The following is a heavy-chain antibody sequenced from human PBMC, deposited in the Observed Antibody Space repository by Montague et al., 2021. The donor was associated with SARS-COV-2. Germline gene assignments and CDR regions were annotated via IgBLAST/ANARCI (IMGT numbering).Heavy chain of an antibody. Sequence: SETLSLTCGVYGGSFSGHYWSWIRQPPGKGLEWIGEINHSGSTNYNPSLKSRVTISVDTSKNQFSLKLRSVTAADTGVYYCARWDPQTLTLIGLRGKSASDYWGQGTLVTVSS. D-gene: IGHD4-23*01. V-gene: IGHV4-34*01. CDR1: GGSFSGHY. CDR2: INHSGST. J-gene: IGHJ4*02. CDR3: ARWDPQTLTLIGLRGKSASDY.